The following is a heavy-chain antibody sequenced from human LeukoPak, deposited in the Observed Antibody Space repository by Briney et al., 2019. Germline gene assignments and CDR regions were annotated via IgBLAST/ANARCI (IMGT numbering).Heavy chain of an antibody. Sequence: ASVKVSCKASGYTFTGYYMHWVRQAPGQGREWMGWINPNSGGTNYAQKFQGRVTMTRDTSISTAYMELSRLRSDDTAVYYCARVSGSYSPPDYWGQGTLVTVSS. J-gene: IGHJ4*02. V-gene: IGHV1-2*02. CDR1: GYTFTGYY. CDR3: ARVSGSYSPPDY. CDR2: INPNSGGT. D-gene: IGHD1-26*01.